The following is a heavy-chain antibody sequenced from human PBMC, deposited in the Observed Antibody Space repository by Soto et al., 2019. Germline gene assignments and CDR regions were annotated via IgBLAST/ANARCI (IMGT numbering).Heavy chain of an antibody. CDR3: ARGHTDYYDSSGSNWFDP. Sequence: ASVKVSCKASGYTFTMYGISCVRQSGLQGRDGMGCISAYNGNTNYAQKLQGRVTMTTDTPTSTAYMELRSLRSDDTAVYYCARGHTDYYDSSGSNWFDPWGQGTLVTVCS. CDR2: ISAYNGNT. CDR1: GYTFTMYG. J-gene: IGHJ5*02. V-gene: IGHV1-18*04. D-gene: IGHD3-22*01.